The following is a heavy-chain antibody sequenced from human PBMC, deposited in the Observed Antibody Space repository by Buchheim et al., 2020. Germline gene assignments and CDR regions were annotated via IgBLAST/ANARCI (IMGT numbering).Heavy chain of an antibody. CDR2: IYYSGST. Sequence: QVQLQESGPGLVKPSETLSLTCTVSGGSISSYYWSWIRQPPGKGLEWIGYIYYSGSTNYNPSLKSRVTISVDTSKNQFSLKLSSVTAADTAVYYCARLEVLRGTNAFDIWGQGT. V-gene: IGHV4-59*01. CDR3: ARLEVLRGTNAFDI. CDR1: GGSISSYY. J-gene: IGHJ3*02. D-gene: IGHD2-8*01.